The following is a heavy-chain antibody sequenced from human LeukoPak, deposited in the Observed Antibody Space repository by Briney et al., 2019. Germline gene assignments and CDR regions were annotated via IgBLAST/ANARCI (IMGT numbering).Heavy chain of an antibody. CDR3: AKFGYDSGGYYHFFDY. CDR1: GFTFSTYN. Sequence: GGSLRLSCAASGFTFSTYNMNWVRQAPGKGLEWVSYISSSSSIIYYADSVKGRFTLSRDNAKNSLFLQMNSLRAEDTAVYYCAKFGYDSGGYYHFFDYWGQGTLVTVYS. V-gene: IGHV3-48*01. D-gene: IGHD3-22*01. J-gene: IGHJ4*02. CDR2: ISSSSSII.